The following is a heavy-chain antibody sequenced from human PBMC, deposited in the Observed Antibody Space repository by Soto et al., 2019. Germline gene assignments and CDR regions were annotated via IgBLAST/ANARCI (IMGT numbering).Heavy chain of an antibody. J-gene: IGHJ6*02. CDR2: IYYSGST. D-gene: IGHD4-17*01. CDR1: GGSVSSGSYY. Sequence: QVQLQESGPGLVKPSETLSLTCTVSGGSVSSGSYYWSWIRQPPGKGLEWIGYIYYSGSTNYNPSRQSRVTLSVDTSKNQFSLKLSSVTAADTAVYYGARDAVTRYYGMDVWGQGTTVTVSS. CDR3: ARDAVTRYYGMDV. V-gene: IGHV4-61*01.